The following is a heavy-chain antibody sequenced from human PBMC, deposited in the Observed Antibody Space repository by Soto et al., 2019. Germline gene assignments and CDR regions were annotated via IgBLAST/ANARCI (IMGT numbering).Heavy chain of an antibody. Sequence: SVEVSCKXSGGTFSSYAISWVRQAPGQGLEWMGGIIPIFGTANHAQKFQGRVTITADKSTSTAYMELSSLRSEDTAVYYCASLSGYCSSTSCYFDYWGQGTLVTVSS. CDR1: GGTFSSYA. CDR3: ASLSGYCSSTSCYFDY. CDR2: IIPIFGTA. V-gene: IGHV1-69*06. J-gene: IGHJ4*02. D-gene: IGHD2-2*01.